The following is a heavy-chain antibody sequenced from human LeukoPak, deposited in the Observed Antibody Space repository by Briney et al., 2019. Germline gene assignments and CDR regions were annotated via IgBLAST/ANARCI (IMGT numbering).Heavy chain of an antibody. CDR2: FDPEDGET. J-gene: IGHJ4*02. CDR1: GYTLTELS. CDR3: ATSHGSGSYYPLDY. Sequence: ASVKVSCKVSGYTLTELSMHCVRQAPGKGLEWMGGFDPEDGETIYAQKFQGRVTMTEDTSTDTAYMELSSLRSEDTAVYYCATSHGSGSYYPLDYWGQATLVTVSS. D-gene: IGHD3-10*01. V-gene: IGHV1-24*01.